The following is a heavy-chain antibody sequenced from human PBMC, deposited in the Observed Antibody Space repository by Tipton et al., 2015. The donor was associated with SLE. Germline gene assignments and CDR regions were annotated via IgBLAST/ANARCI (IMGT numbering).Heavy chain of an antibody. J-gene: IGHJ5*02. CDR1: GVSITNSY. CDR2: IYYSGST. Sequence: TLSLTCSVSGVSITNSYWSWIRQPPGKGLEWIGYIYYSGSTNYNPSLKSRVTISVDTSKNQFSLKLSSVTAADTAVYYCARAPGGAYYYGSGGWFDPWGQGTLVTVSS. V-gene: IGHV4-59*01. CDR3: ARAPGGAYYYGSGGWFDP. D-gene: IGHD3-10*01.